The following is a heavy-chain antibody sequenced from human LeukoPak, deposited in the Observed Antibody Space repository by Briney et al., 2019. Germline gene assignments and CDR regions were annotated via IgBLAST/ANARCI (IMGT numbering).Heavy chain of an antibody. CDR3: ARDDHYYYYYMDV. Sequence: PGGSLRLSCAASGFTVSSNYMSWVRQAPGKGLGWVSVIYRGGSTYYTDSVKGRFTISRDNSKNTLYLQMNSLRAEDTAVYYCARDDHYYYYYMDVWGKGTTVTVSS. CDR2: IYRGGST. J-gene: IGHJ6*03. CDR1: GFTVSSNY. V-gene: IGHV3-53*01.